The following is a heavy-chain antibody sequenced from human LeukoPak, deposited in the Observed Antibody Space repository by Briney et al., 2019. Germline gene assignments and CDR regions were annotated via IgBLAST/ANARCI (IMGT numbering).Heavy chain of an antibody. J-gene: IGHJ4*02. D-gene: IGHD2-2*01. Sequence: GGSLRLSCAASGFIFSTYYTTWVRQAPGKGLEWVAGIKQDGSENYYVDSVKGRFTISRDNSKNSLYLQMNSLRAEDTAVYFCARERYCTTATCYVGVPFDYWGQGTLVTVSS. CDR2: IKQDGSEN. CDR1: GFIFSTYY. CDR3: ARERYCTTATCYVGVPFDY. V-gene: IGHV3-7*01.